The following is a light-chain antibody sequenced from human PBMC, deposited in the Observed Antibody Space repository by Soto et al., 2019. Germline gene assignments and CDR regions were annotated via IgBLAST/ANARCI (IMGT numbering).Light chain of an antibody. CDR2: AAS. CDR3: QQSYRTPLT. CDR1: QSISSY. Sequence: DIQMTQSPSSLSASVGDRVTITCRASQSISSYLNWYQHKPGKAPKLLIYAASSLQSGVPSRFSGSGSGTDFSLTISSLQPEDFATYYCQQSYRTPLTFGGGTKVEIK. J-gene: IGKJ4*01. V-gene: IGKV1-39*01.